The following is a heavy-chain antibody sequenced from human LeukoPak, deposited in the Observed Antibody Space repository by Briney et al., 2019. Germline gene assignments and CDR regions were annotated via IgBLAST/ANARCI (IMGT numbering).Heavy chain of an antibody. D-gene: IGHD3-9*01. CDR3: ARDSHYDTLTGYFHLYY. Sequence: SGTLSLTCAVAGYSISSGYYWGWIRQPPGKGLEWIGSIYHSGSTYYNPSLKSRVTISVDTSKNQFSLKLSSVTAPDTAVYYCARDSHYDTLTGYFHLYYWDQGTLVTVSS. CDR1: GYSISSGYY. J-gene: IGHJ4*02. CDR2: IYHSGST. V-gene: IGHV4-38-2*02.